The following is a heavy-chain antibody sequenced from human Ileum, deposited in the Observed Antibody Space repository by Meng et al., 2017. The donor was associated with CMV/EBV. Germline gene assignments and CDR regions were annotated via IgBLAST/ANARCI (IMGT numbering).Heavy chain of an antibody. CDR1: GFTFSNDR. D-gene: IGHD2/OR15-2a*01. Sequence: GGPLRLSFAVSGFTFSNDRMTWIRQAPGKGLEWVANINQDGSEKYYLDSGKGRFTIPRDNARNLLYLQMNSLRAEDTAVYYCGSKYWNSRTSYTDAFDIWGQGTMVTVSS. V-gene: IGHV3-7*01. CDR2: INQDGSEK. J-gene: IGHJ3*02. CDR3: GSKYWNSRTSYTDAFDI.